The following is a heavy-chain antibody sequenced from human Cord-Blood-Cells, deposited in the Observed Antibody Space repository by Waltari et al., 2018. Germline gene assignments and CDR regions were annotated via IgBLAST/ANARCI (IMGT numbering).Heavy chain of an antibody. CDR1: GGSFSGYY. Sequence: QVQLQQWGAGLLKPSETLSLTYAVYGGSFSGYYWSWIRQPPGKGLEWIGEINHSGSTNYNPSLKSRVTISVDTSKNQFSLKLSSVTAADTAVYYCASLKNYNWFDPWGQGTLVTVSS. CDR3: ASLKNYNWFDP. V-gene: IGHV4-34*01. CDR2: INHSGST. D-gene: IGHD1-7*01. J-gene: IGHJ5*02.